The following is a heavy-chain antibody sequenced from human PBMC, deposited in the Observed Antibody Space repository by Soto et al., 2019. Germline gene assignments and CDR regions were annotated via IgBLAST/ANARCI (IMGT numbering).Heavy chain of an antibody. CDR3: ARNIMTTGVGNYFDY. CDR2: ISRSGNTI. CDR1: GFTFVNFD. D-gene: IGHD4-4*01. J-gene: IGHJ4*02. Sequence: GGSLRLSCADSGFTFVNFDMNWVRQAPGKGLEWLSYISRSGNTIYYADSVKGRFTISRDNAKNSLYLQMNSLRAEDTAVYYCARNIMTTGVGNYFDYWGQGTLVPVSS. V-gene: IGHV3-48*03.